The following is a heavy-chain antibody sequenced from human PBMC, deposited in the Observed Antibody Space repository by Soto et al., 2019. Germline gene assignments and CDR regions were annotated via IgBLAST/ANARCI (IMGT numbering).Heavy chain of an antibody. CDR2: ISYDGSNK. CDR3: ARDCSYGSSWYYYYYGMDV. D-gene: IGHD6-13*01. V-gene: IGHV3-30-3*01. Sequence: GGSLRLSCAASGFTFSSYAMHWVRQAPGKGLEWVAVISYDGSNKYYADSVKGRFTISRDNSKNTLYLQMNSLRAEDRAVYYCARDCSYGSSWYYYYYGMDVWGQGTTVTVSS. CDR1: GFTFSSYA. J-gene: IGHJ6*02.